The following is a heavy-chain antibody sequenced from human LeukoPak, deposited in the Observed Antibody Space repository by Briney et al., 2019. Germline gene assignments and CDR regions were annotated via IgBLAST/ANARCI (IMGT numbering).Heavy chain of an antibody. Sequence: SQTLSLTCATSEDSVSSNSAAWNWIGQSPSRGLEWLGRTYYRSKWYNDYAVSVKSRITINPDTSKNQFSLQLSSVTPEDTAVYYCARGPRTTNDAFDIWGQGTMVTVSS. J-gene: IGHJ3*02. CDR1: EDSVSSNSAA. CDR3: ARGPRTTNDAFDI. V-gene: IGHV6-1*01. D-gene: IGHD1-1*01. CDR2: TYYRSKWYN.